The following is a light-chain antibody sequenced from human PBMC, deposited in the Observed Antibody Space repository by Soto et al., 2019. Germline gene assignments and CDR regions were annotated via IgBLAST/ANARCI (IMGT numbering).Light chain of an antibody. J-gene: IGKJ4*01. CDR2: DAS. CDR1: QSIGIY. Sequence: LTQSPATLSLSPGETATLSCRASQSIGIYLAWYQQKPAQPPRLLIYDASNRATGISARFSGSGSGTDFTLTISSQEPEDFAVYYCQQRQNWPPLTFGGGTKVEIK. CDR3: QQRQNWPPLT. V-gene: IGKV3-11*01.